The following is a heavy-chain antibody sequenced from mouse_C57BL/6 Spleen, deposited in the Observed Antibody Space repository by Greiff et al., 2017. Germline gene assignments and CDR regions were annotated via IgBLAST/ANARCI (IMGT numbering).Heavy chain of an antibody. CDR1: GYTFTSYC. D-gene: IGHD6-1*01. J-gene: IGHJ2*01. CDR3: ARGKGSPENFDY. Sequence: QVQLQQPGAELVKPGASVKLSCKASGYTFTSYCMHWVKQRPGRGLEWIGWIDPNSGGTKYNKTFKSKATLTVDKPSSTAYMKLSRLTSEDSAVYYCARGKGSPENFDYWGQGTTLTVSS. V-gene: IGHV1-62-3*01. CDR2: IDPNSGGT.